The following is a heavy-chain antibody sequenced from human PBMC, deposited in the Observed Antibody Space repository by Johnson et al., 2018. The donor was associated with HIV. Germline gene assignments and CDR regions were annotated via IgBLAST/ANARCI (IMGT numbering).Heavy chain of an antibody. J-gene: IGHJ3*02. V-gene: IGHV3-30*14. CDR2: ISYDGSNK. CDR3: AAMDGSGSYWAFDI. CDR1: GFTFRSHA. Sequence: QVQLVESGGGVVQPGRSLRLSCAASGFTFRSHAMHWVRQAPGKGLEWVAVISYDGSNKYYADSVKGRFTISRDNSKNTLYLQMNSLRAEDTAVYYCAAMDGSGSYWAFDIWGQGTMVTVSS. D-gene: IGHD3-10*01.